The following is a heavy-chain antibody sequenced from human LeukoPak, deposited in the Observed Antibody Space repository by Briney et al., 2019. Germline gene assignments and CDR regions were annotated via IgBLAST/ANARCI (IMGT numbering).Heavy chain of an antibody. V-gene: IGHV4-59*08. CDR2: IYYSGST. CDR1: LGFISSYY. D-gene: IGHD1-1*01. Sequence: SSETLSLTCTVSLGFISSYYRSWIRQPPGKGLEWIGYIYYSGSTNYNPSLKSRVTISVDTSKNQFSLKLSSVTATDTAVYYCARRYRLEPLDVWGQGTTVTVSS. CDR3: ARRYRLEPLDV. J-gene: IGHJ6*02.